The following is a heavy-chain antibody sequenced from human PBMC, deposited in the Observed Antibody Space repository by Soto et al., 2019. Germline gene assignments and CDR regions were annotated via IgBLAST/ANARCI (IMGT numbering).Heavy chain of an antibody. CDR3: ARGVGWLVNAFDL. D-gene: IGHD3-22*01. CDR1: GFTVSSNY. CDR2: IYSGGDT. V-gene: IGHV3-53*01. J-gene: IGHJ3*01. Sequence: GSLRLSCAAFGFTVSSNYMSWVRQAPGKGPEWVSVIYSGGDTYYADSVRGRFTVSRDNSKNTLYLQMNSLRAEDTAVYYCARGVGWLVNAFDLWGQGTKVTVSS.